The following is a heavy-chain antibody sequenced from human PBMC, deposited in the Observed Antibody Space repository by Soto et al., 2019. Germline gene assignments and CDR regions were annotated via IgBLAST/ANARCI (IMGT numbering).Heavy chain of an antibody. D-gene: IGHD2-15*01. CDR3: ARVVGYYGMDV. CDR2: ISSSSSYI. CDR1: GFTFSSYS. Sequence: GGSLRLSCAAAGFTFSSYSMNWVRQAPGKGLEWVSSISSSSSYIYYADSVKGRFTISRDNAKNSLYLQMNSLRAENTAVYYCARVVGYYGMDVWGQGTTVTVSS. V-gene: IGHV3-21*01. J-gene: IGHJ6*02.